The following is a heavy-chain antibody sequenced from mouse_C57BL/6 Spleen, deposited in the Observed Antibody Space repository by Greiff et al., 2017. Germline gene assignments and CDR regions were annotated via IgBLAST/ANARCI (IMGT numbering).Heavy chain of an antibody. CDR3: ARKDSNDAMDY. Sequence: QVQLQQPGAELVMPGASVKLSCKASGYTFTSYWMHWVKQRPGQGLEWIGEIDPSDSYTNYNQKFKGKSTLTVDKSSSTAYMQLSSLTSEDSAVYYCARKDSNDAMDYWGQGTSVTVSS. CDR1: GYTFTSYW. V-gene: IGHV1-69*01. J-gene: IGHJ4*01. D-gene: IGHD2-5*01. CDR2: IDPSDSYT.